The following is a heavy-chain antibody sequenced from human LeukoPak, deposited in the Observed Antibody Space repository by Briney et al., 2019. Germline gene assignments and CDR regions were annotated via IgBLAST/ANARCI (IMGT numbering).Heavy chain of an antibody. Sequence: SETLSLTCTVSGGSISSYYWSWIRHPPGKGLEWIGYIYYSGSTNYNPSLKSRVTISVDTSKNQFSLKLSSVTAADTAVYYCARTSGSSFYYYGMDVWGQGTTVTVSS. CDR1: GGSISSYY. CDR3: ARTSGSSFYYYGMDV. V-gene: IGHV4-59*01. CDR2: IYYSGST. J-gene: IGHJ6*02. D-gene: IGHD1-26*01.